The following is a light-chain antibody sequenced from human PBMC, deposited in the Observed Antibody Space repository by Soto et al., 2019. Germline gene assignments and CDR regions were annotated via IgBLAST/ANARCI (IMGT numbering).Light chain of an antibody. CDR3: KQYYSYPIT. Sequence: AIRMTQSPSSLSASTGDRVTITCRASQGISSYLAWYQQKPGKAPKLLIYAASTLQSGVPSRFSGSGSGTDFTLTISCLQSEDFATYYCKQYYSYPITFGQGTRLEI. CDR2: AAS. J-gene: IGKJ5*01. CDR1: QGISSY. V-gene: IGKV1-8*01.